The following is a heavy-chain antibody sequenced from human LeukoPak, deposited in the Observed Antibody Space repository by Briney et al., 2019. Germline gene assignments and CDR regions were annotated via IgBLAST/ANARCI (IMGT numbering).Heavy chain of an antibody. J-gene: IGHJ4*02. Sequence: WASVKVSCKASGYTFTGYYMHWVRQAPGQGLEWMGWINPNSGGTNYAQKFQGRVTMTRDTSTSTVYMELSSLRSEDTAVYYCARVLTSYGDYGYWGQGTLVTVSS. CDR2: INPNSGGT. V-gene: IGHV1-2*02. D-gene: IGHD4-17*01. CDR3: ARVLTSYGDYGY. CDR1: GYTFTGYY.